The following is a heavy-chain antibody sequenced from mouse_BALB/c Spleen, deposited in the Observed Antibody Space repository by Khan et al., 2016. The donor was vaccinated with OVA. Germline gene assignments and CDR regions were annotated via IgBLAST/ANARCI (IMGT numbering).Heavy chain of an antibody. V-gene: IGHV5-15*02. CDR3: ARGGGTAPFAY. CDR1: GFTFSDYG. D-gene: IGHD1-2*01. J-gene: IGHJ3*01. CDR2: ISDLAYTI. Sequence: EVELVESGGGLVQPGGSRKLSCAASGFTFSDYGMAWVRQAPGKGPEWVAFISDLAYTIYYGDAVTGRFTISRENAKNTLYLEMSSLRSEDTASDYCARGGGTAPFAYWGLGTLVTVSA.